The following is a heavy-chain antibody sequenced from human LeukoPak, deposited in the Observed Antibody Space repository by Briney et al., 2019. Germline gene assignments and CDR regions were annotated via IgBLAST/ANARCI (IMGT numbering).Heavy chain of an antibody. J-gene: IGHJ4*02. CDR3: ARARSGGYDY. D-gene: IGHD1-26*01. CDR2: ISYDGSNK. V-gene: IGHV3-30*04. Sequence: GGSLRLSCAAWGFIFSSYPMSWVRQAPGKGLEWVAVISYDGSNKYYADSVKGRFTISRDNSKNTLYLQMNSLRAEDTAVYYCARARSGGYDYWGQGTLVTVSS. CDR1: GFIFSSYP.